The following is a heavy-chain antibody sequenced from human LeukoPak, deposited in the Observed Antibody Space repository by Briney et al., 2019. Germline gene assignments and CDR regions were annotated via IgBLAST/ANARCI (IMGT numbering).Heavy chain of an antibody. CDR1: GGSISSHY. J-gene: IGHJ4*02. CDR3: ARMEGGYSGYGSFDY. D-gene: IGHD5-12*01. Sequence: SETLPLTCTVSGGSISSHYWSWIRQPPGKGLEWIGYIYYSGSTNYNPSLKSRVTISADTSKNQFSLKLSSVTAADTAVYYCARMEGGYSGYGSFDYWGQGTLVTVSS. V-gene: IGHV4-59*11. CDR2: IYYSGST.